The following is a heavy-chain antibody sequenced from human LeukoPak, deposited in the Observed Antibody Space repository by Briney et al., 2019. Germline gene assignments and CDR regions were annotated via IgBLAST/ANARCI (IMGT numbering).Heavy chain of an antibody. V-gene: IGHV3-23*01. CDR1: GFTFSSYA. CDR3: AKGTTVTHFNWFDP. CDR2: ISGSGGST. J-gene: IGHJ5*02. Sequence: GGSLSLSCAASGFTFSSYAMTWVRKPPGKGLEWASAISGSGGSTYYADSVKGRFTISRDNSKNTLYLQMSSLRAEDTAVYYCAKGTTVTHFNWFDPWGQGTLVTVSS. D-gene: IGHD4-11*01.